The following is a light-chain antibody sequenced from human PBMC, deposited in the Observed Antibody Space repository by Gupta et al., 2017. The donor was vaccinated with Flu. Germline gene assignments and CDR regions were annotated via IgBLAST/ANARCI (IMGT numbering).Light chain of an antibody. V-gene: IGKV1-39*01. CDR3: QQSDDTPYT. J-gene: IGKJ2*01. Sequence: PLMASVGEKITITGRARQDISNYVNWDHQKPGKVPNLLILGASTLHSGVPSRFSGTGSGTDFALTITKLQPEDFGSYYCQQSDDTPYTFGQGTKMQIK. CDR1: QDISNY. CDR2: GAS.